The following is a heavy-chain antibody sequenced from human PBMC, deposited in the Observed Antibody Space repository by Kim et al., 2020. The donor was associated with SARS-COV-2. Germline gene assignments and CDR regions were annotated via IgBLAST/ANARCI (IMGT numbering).Heavy chain of an antibody. Sequence: GGSLRLSCAASGFTFSDYWMSWVRQAPGKGLEWVANIKQDGSEKYYVDSVKGRFTISKDNAKNSLYLQMNSLRAEDTAVYYWARLSSSSWPYYSDYWGQGTLVTVSS. V-gene: IGHV3-7*01. CDR3: ARLSSSSWPYYSDY. CDR1: GFTFSDYW. J-gene: IGHJ4*02. CDR2: IKQDGSEK. D-gene: IGHD6-13*01.